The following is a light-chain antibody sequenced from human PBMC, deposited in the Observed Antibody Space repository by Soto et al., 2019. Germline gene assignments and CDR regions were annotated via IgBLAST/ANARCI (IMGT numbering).Light chain of an antibody. CDR2: HTT. CDR3: MLTYSGPWV. Sequence: QAVVTQEPSLTVSPGGTVTLTCGSSTGAVTSVHHPYWLQQKPGQAPRALIYHTTNTLSWTPARFSGSLLGGKAALTLSGAQPEDEALYYCMLTYSGPWVFGGGTKVIVL. V-gene: IGLV7-46*01. CDR1: TGAVTSVHH. J-gene: IGLJ3*02.